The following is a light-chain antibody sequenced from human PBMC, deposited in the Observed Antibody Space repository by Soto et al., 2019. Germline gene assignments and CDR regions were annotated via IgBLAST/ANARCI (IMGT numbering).Light chain of an antibody. CDR2: QDK. J-gene: IGLJ3*02. CDR3: QAWDSSTGV. V-gene: IGLV3-1*01. CDR1: KLGDKY. Sequence: ELAQPPSLSVSPGQTARITCSGDKLGDKYAFWYQQKPGQSPVVVIYQDKKRPSGIPERFSGSNSGNTATLTISGTQAMDEADYYCQAWDSSTGVFGGGTKLTVL.